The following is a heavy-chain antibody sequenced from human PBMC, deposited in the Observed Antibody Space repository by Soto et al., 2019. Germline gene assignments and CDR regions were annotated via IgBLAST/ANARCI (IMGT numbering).Heavy chain of an antibody. CDR2: LIPLFGTT. V-gene: IGHV1-69*06. CDR1: GGTFSGHA. Sequence: QVQLVQSGAEVKKPGSSVKVSCEASGGTFSGHAISWVRQAPGQGPEWMGGLIPLFGTTQHAQNFQDRLTITADKSTSTVYMELTRLRFEDTAIYYCARGPNWGYRFDSWGQGTLVTVSS. CDR3: ARGPNWGYRFDS. J-gene: IGHJ4*02. D-gene: IGHD7-27*01.